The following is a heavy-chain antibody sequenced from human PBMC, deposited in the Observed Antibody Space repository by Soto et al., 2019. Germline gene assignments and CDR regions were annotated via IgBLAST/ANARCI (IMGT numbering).Heavy chain of an antibody. D-gene: IGHD4-4*01. CDR3: ARELQGLYYFDY. V-gene: IGHV1-69*13. Sequence: SVKVSCKASGGTFSSYAISWVRQAPGQGLEWMGGIIPIFGTANYAQKFQGRVTITADESASTAYMELSSLRSEDTAVYYCARELQGLYYFDYWGQGTLVTVSS. CDR1: GGTFSSYA. CDR2: IIPIFGTA. J-gene: IGHJ4*02.